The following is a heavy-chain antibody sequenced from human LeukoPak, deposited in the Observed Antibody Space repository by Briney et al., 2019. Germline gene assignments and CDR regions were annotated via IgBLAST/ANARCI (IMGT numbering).Heavy chain of an antibody. CDR2: ISAYNGNT. CDR3: ARLNYYDSSGYQAFDY. D-gene: IGHD3-22*01. J-gene: IGHJ4*02. Sequence: ASVKVSCKASGGSFSRYAISWVRQAPGQGLEWMGWISAYNGNTNYAQKLQGRVTMTTDTSTSTAYMELRSLRSDDTAVYYCARLNYYDSSGYQAFDYWGQGTLVTVSS. CDR1: GGSFSRYA. V-gene: IGHV1-18*01.